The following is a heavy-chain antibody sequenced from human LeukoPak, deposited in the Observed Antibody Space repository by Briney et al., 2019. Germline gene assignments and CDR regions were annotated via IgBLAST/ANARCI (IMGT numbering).Heavy chain of an antibody. J-gene: IGHJ4*02. CDR3: ARLPTPNYYYGSGSYYRRTGLALDY. Sequence: SETLSLTCTVSGGSISGCYWSWIRQAPGKGLEWIGYVHYNGSPNYNASLKSRVTISVDTSKNQFSLKLSSVTAADTAVYYCARLPTPNYYYGSGSYYRRTGLALDYWGQGTLVTVSS. V-gene: IGHV4-59*12. CDR1: GGSISGCY. D-gene: IGHD3-10*01. CDR2: VHYNGSP.